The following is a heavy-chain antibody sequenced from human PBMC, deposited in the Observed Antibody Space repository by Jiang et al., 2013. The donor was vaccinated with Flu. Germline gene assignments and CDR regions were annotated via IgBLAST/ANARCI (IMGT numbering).Heavy chain of an antibody. D-gene: IGHD6-19*01. V-gene: IGHV4-34*01. Sequence: LLKPSETLSLTCAVYGGSFSGYCWSWIRQPPGKGLEWIGEINHSGSTNYNPSLKSRVTISVDTSKNRFSLKLSSVTAADTAVYYCATWSGWYRNYWGQGTLVTVSS. CDR3: ATWSGWYRNY. CDR2: INHSGST. CDR1: GGSFSGYC. J-gene: IGHJ4*02.